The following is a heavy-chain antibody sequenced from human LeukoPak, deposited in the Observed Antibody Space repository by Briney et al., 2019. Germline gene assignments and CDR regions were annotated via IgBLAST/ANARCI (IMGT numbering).Heavy chain of an antibody. J-gene: IGHJ4*02. D-gene: IGHD7-27*01. V-gene: IGHV3-74*01. CDR3: PRGDLTFWGFPH. Sequence: PGGPLRLSCAASGFTFSSYWMHWVRQAPGKGLMWVSRVNTDGSHTNYADSVKGRFTISRDNAKNALYLQMNSLRAEDTAIYYCPRGDLTFWGFPHWGQGALVTVSS. CDR2: VNTDGSHT. CDR1: GFTFSSYW.